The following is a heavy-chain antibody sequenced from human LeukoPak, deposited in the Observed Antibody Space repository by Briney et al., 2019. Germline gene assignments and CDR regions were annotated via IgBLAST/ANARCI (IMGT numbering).Heavy chain of an antibody. D-gene: IGHD2-21*01. CDR2: ISWNSGSI. J-gene: IGHJ4*02. V-gene: IGHV3-9*01. CDR3: AKDPLRWCRTHFDY. Sequence: GGSLRLSCAASGFTFDDYAMHWVRQAPGKGLEWVAGISWNSGSIDYADSVKGRFTISRDNAKNSLYLQMNSLRAEDTALYYCAKDPLRWCRTHFDYWGQGTLVTVSS. CDR1: GFTFDDYA.